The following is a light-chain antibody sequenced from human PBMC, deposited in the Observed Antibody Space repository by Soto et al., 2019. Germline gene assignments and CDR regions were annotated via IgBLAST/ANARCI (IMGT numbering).Light chain of an antibody. J-gene: IGLJ2*01. CDR1: SRDVGGYKY. CDR2: DVS. Sequence: QSALTQPASVSGSPGQSITISCTGTSRDVGGYKYVSWFQQHPGKAPKLMIYDVSTRPSGVSNRFSGSKSGNTASLTISGLQAEDEADYYCSSHTISTTLVFGGGTKLTVL. V-gene: IGLV2-14*01. CDR3: SSHTISTTLV.